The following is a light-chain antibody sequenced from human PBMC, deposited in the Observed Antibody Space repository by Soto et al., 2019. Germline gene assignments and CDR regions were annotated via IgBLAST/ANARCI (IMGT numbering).Light chain of an antibody. CDR2: AAS. CDR3: QQYGNSLPYT. Sequence: EIVLTQSPGTLSLSPGERATLSCRASQSVSSSDLAWHQQKPGQAPRLLIYAASSRATGTPDRFSGSGSGTDFTLTISRLEPEDFAVYFCQQYGNSLPYTFGQGTKLEIK. V-gene: IGKV3-20*01. J-gene: IGKJ2*01. CDR1: QSVSSSD.